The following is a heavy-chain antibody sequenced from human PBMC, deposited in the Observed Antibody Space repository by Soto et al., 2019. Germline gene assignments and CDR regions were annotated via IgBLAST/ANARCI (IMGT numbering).Heavy chain of an antibody. CDR3: AKVMGLVAAAAVDY. CDR2: ISYDGSNK. J-gene: IGHJ4*02. V-gene: IGHV3-30*18. Sequence: QVQLVESGGGVVQPGRSLRLSCAASGFTFSSYGMHWVRQAPGKGLEWVALISYDGSNKYYADSVKGRFTISRDNSKNTLYLQMNSLRAEDTAVYYCAKVMGLVAAAAVDYWGQGTLVTVSS. CDR1: GFTFSSYG. D-gene: IGHD6-13*01.